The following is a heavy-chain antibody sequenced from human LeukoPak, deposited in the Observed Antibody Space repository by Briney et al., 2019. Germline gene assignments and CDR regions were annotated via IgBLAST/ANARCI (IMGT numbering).Heavy chain of an antibody. D-gene: IGHD4-17*01. Sequence: GGSLRLSCAASRFSFSIYPMHWVRQAPGKGLEWMAVISYDGRNKYYADSVKGRFTISRDNSKNTLYLQMNGLRPEDTAVYYCARGHTVIPDYWGQGTLVTVSS. CDR1: RFSFSIYP. J-gene: IGHJ4*02. CDR2: ISYDGRNK. CDR3: ARGHTVIPDY. V-gene: IGHV3-30*04.